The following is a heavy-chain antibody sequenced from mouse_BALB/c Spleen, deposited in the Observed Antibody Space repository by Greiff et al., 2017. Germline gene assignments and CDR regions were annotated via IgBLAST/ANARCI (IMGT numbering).Heavy chain of an antibody. D-gene: IGHD4-1*01. CDR2: IWAGGST. Sequence: VQVVESGPGLVAPSQSLSITCTVSGFSLTSYGVHWVRQPPGKGLEWLGVIWAGGSTNYNSALMSRLSISKDNSKSQVFLKMNSLQTDDTAMYYCAREGPGLQFTGDYFDYWGQGTTLTVSS. J-gene: IGHJ2*01. CDR1: GFSLTSYG. V-gene: IGHV2-9*02. CDR3: AREGPGLQFTGDYFDY.